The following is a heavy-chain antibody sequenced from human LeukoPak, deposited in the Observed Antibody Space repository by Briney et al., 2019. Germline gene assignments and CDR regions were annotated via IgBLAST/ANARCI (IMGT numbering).Heavy chain of an antibody. CDR3: TRDRGTYNWLDP. D-gene: IGHD1-26*01. CDR2: IDRPAKSYAT. CDR1: GFTLSDSA. Sequence: PGGSLRLSCAASGFTLSDSAIHWVRQASGKGLEWVGLIDRPAKSYATAYGASVGCRYTISRDDSKNTAYLQMDSLKTEDTALYYCTRDRGTYNWLDPWGQGTLVTVSS. J-gene: IGHJ5*02. V-gene: IGHV3-73*01.